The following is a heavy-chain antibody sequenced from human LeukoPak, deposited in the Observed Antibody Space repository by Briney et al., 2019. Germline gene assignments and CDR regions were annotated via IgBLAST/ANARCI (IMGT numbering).Heavy chain of an antibody. J-gene: IGHJ5*02. D-gene: IGHD6-19*01. Sequence: ASVNFSCKASGYTFTSYDISWVRQAPGQGLEWMGWISAYNGNTNYAQKFQGRVTMTTDTSTSTAYMELRSLRSDDTAVYYCARDLRTAVAGNWFDPWGQGTLVSVSS. CDR1: GYTFTSYD. CDR2: ISAYNGNT. CDR3: ARDLRTAVAGNWFDP. V-gene: IGHV1-18*01.